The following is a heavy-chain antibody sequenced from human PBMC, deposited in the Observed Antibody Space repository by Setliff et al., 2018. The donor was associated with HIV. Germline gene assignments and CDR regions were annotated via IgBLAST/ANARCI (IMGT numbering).Heavy chain of an antibody. V-gene: IGHV5-51*01. CDR2: IYAGDSDA. D-gene: IGHD5-12*01. CDR1: GYTFSTYW. Sequence: ESLKISCKASGYTFSTYWIGWVRQKPGKGLEYMGIIYAGDSDARYSPSFQGQVTFSADRSISTVYLQWSSLKTSDTAMYYCARGSGHDKGSWFDPWGQGTLVTVSS. CDR3: ARGSGHDKGSWFDP. J-gene: IGHJ5*02.